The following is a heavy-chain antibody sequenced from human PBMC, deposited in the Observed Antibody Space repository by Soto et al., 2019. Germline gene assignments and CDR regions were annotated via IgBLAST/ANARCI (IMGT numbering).Heavy chain of an antibody. J-gene: IGHJ6*01. Sequence: GGSLRLSCAASGFTFSSYGMHWVRQAPGKGLEWVAVIWYDGSNKYYADSVKGRFTISRDNSKNTLYLQMNSLRAEDTAVYYCARETRSSWSYYYYGMDVWGQGTKVT. CDR2: IWYDGSNK. CDR1: GFTFSSYG. V-gene: IGHV3-33*01. CDR3: ARETRSSWSYYYYGMDV. D-gene: IGHD6-13*01.